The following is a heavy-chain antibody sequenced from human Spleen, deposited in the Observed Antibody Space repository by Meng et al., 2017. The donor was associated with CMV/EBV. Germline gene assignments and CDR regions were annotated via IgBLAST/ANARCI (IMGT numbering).Heavy chain of an antibody. J-gene: IGHJ4*02. V-gene: IGHV3-23*01. CDR3: AVITTVGSYSFDY. CDR2: ISSRGSST. D-gene: IGHD4-23*01. Sequence: AASGFTFSNYAMSWVRQAPGKGLEWVSTISSRGSSTYYADSVKGRFTISRDNSKNTLSLLMNNLRAEDTAVYYCAVITTVGSYSFDYWGQGTLVTVSS. CDR1: GFTFSNYA.